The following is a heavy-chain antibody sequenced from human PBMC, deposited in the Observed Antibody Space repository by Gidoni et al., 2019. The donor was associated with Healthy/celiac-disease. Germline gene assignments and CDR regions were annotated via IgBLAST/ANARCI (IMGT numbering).Heavy chain of an antibody. V-gene: IGHV3-30-3*01. CDR1: GFPFRRYA. Sequence: QVPLVESGGSVVQPGRSLRLSCAASGFPFRRYARHWGRPAPGKGLEWVAVIAYEGSNKYYADAVKGRFTISRDNSKNTLYLQMNSLRAEDTAVYYCARDGKLEPPPYYYYGMDVWGQGTTVTVSS. J-gene: IGHJ6*02. CDR2: IAYEGSNK. CDR3: ARDGKLEPPPYYYYGMDV. D-gene: IGHD1-1*01.